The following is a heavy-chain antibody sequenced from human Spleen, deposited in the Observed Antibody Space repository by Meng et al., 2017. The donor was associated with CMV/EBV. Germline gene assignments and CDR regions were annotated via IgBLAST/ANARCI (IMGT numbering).Heavy chain of an antibody. CDR3: ARDRFPGISATGTSEDAFDI. J-gene: IGHJ3*02. V-gene: IGHV1-2*02. Sequence: ASVKVSCKASGYTFNDHYLHWVRQAPGQGLEWMAWINPNSGATKSAQKFQGRVTVTRDTSSSTAYIEMSRLTSDDTAVYYCARDRFPGISATGTSEDAFDIWGQGTMVTVSS. D-gene: IGHD6-13*01. CDR1: GYTFNDHY. CDR2: INPNSGAT.